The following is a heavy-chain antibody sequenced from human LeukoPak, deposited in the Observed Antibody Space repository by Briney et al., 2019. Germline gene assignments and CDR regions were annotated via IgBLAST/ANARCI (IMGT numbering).Heavy chain of an antibody. J-gene: IGHJ6*02. V-gene: IGHV1-18*01. CDR2: ISAYNDNT. CDR1: GYTFINYG. D-gene: IGHD6-13*01. CDR3: ARDRDSTSWNYYYYGTDV. Sequence: ASVRVSCKASGYTFINYGISWVRQAPGQGREWMGWISAYNDNTNYAQKLQGRVTMTTETSTTTVYMEMRSLRSDDTAVYYCARDRDSTSWNYYYYGTDVWGQGTTVTVSS.